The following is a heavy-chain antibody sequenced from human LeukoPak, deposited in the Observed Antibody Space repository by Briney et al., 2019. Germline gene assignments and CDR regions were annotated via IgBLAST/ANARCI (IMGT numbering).Heavy chain of an antibody. J-gene: IGHJ4*02. CDR3: AKDGREVGSPDYFDY. CDR1: GFTFSSYA. V-gene: IGHV3-23*01. D-gene: IGHD2-2*01. Sequence: GGSLRLSCAASGFTFSSYAMSWVRQAPGKGVEWVSAISGSGGRTYYADSVKGRLTLSRENAKDTLFVQINSLRADDTGVYYCAKDGREVGSPDYFDYWGQGTLVTVSS. CDR2: ISGSGGRT.